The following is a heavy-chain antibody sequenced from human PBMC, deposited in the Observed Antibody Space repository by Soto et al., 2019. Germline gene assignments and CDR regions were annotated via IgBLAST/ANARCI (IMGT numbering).Heavy chain of an antibody. V-gene: IGHV4-59*01. CDR3: ARGRGGGYSYGLDY. CDR1: GGSISSYY. CDR2: IYYTGLS. J-gene: IGHJ4*02. D-gene: IGHD5-18*01. Sequence: SETLSLTCTVSGGSISSYYWSWIRQPPGKGLEWIGYIYYTGLSNSNPSLNSRVTMSVDTSKNQFSLKLSSVAAADTAVYYCARGRGGGYSYGLDYWGQGTLVTVS.